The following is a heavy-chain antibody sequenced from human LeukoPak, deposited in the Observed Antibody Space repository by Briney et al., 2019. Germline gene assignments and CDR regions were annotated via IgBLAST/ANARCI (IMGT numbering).Heavy chain of an antibody. CDR1: GGSISGYY. D-gene: IGHD3-22*01. V-gene: IGHV4-4*07. J-gene: IGHJ4*02. CDR3: ARGAYDSSGET. Sequence: SETLSLTCSVSGGSISGYYWSWIRQPAGKGLECIGRISSSGSTNYNPSLKSRVTMSVDTSKNQFSLKLSSVTAADTAVYYCARGAYDSSGETWGQGTLVTVSS. CDR2: ISSSGST.